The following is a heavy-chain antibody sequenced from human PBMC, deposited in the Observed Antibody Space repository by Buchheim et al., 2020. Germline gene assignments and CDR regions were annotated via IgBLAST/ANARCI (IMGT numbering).Heavy chain of an antibody. J-gene: IGHJ4*02. D-gene: IGHD3-22*01. V-gene: IGHV3-33*01. CDR1: GFTFSFYT. Sequence: QVQLVESGGGVVQPGRSLRLSCAASGFTFSFYTMHWVRQAPGKGLEWVAAIWHDGSNTYYADSVRGRFTISRDNSKNTLSLQVNSLRAEDTAVYYCARGYYDRSGDQFSLDYWGQGTL. CDR3: ARGYYDRSGDQFSLDY. CDR2: IWHDGSNT.